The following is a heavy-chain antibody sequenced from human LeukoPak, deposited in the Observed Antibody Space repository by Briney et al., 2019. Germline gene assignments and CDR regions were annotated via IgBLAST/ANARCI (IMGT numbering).Heavy chain of an antibody. CDR2: INHSGST. CDR3: ARDPFGEYAFDI. D-gene: IGHD3-10*01. CDR1: GGSFSGYY. V-gene: IGHV4-34*01. Sequence: SETLSLTCAVYGGSFSGYYRSWIRQPPGKGLEWIGEINHSGSTNYNPSLKSRVTISVDTSKNQFSLKLSSVTAADTAVYYCARDPFGEYAFDIWGQGTMVTVSS. J-gene: IGHJ3*02.